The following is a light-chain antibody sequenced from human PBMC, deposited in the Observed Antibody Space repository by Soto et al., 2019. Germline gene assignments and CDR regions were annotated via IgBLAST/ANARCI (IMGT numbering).Light chain of an antibody. CDR2: DVH. CDR3: CSFAGDPYV. V-gene: IGLV2-11*01. Sequence: QSALTQPRSVSASPAQSVAISCTGTRSDVGGYDYVSWYQQHPGKAPKLMIYDVHKRPSGVPDRFSGSKSGNTASLTISGLXAEDEADYYCCSFAGDPYVFGTGTKVTVL. CDR1: RSDVGGYDY. J-gene: IGLJ1*01.